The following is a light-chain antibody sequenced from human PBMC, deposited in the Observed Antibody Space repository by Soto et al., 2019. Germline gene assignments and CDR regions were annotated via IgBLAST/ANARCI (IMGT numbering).Light chain of an antibody. V-gene: IGKV3-15*01. J-gene: IGKJ2*01. CDR3: QQYNNWPPYT. CDR2: GAS. Sequence: EVVMTQSPATLSMSPGERASLSCRASQTISGNLAWYQQKPGQAPRLLIYGASTRATGIPARFSGSGSGTEFTLPISSLQSEDFAVYYCQQYNNWPPYTFGQGTKLEIK. CDR1: QTISGN.